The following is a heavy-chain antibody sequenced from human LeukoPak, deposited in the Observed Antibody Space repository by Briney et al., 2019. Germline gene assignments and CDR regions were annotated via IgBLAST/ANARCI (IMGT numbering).Heavy chain of an antibody. CDR2: IYYSGST. J-gene: IGHJ4*02. Sequence: SETLSLTCTVSGGSISSYYWSWIRQPPGKGLEWIGYIYYSGSTNYNPSLKSRVTISVDTSKNQFSLKLSSVTAADTAVYYCARHFGVGSRRGFDYWGQGTLVTVSS. V-gene: IGHV4-59*08. CDR3: ARHFGVGSRRGFDY. D-gene: IGHD3-16*01. CDR1: GGSISSYY.